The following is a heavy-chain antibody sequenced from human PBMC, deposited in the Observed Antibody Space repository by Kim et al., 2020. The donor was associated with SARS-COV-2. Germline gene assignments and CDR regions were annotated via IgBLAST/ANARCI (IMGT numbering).Heavy chain of an antibody. D-gene: IGHD2-15*01. V-gene: IGHV3-30*18. Sequence: GGSLRLSCGASGFNFSNSGMHWVRQAPGKGLESVAVISYDGNKKWYGDSEKGRFTISRDNSKNTQYLQMNSLRAEDTAVYYCANSRLALIDYWGQGTLVTVSS. J-gene: IGHJ4*02. CDR2: ISYDGNKK. CDR3: ANSRLALIDY. CDR1: GFNFSNSG.